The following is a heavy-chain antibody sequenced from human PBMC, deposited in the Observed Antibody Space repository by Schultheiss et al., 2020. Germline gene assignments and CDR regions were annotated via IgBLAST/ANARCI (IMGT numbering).Heavy chain of an antibody. CDR3: ARDLDVAERRKFSMDV. D-gene: IGHD1-1*01. CDR1: GFTFSGSA. J-gene: IGHJ6*02. V-gene: IGHV3-30*04. Sequence: GGSLRLSCAASGFTFSGSAMHWVRQAPGKGLEWVAVISYDGSDKYYADSVKGRFTISRDNSKNTLYLQMNSLRAEDTAVYYCARDLDVAERRKFSMDVWGQGTTVTVSS. CDR2: ISYDGSDK.